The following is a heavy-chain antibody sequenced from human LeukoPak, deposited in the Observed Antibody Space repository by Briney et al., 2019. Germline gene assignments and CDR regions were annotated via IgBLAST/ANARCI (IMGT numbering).Heavy chain of an antibody. CDR1: GFTFSSYT. V-gene: IGHV3-21*01. Sequence: GGSLRLSCAASGFTFSSYTMNWVRQAPGKGLEWVSSITSGSGYIFYAGSVKGRFTISRDNAKNSLYLQMNSLRVEDTALYYCARVSGQWCDYWGPGTLVTVSS. CDR2: ITSGSGYI. J-gene: IGHJ4*02. CDR3: ARVSGQWCDY. D-gene: IGHD2-15*01.